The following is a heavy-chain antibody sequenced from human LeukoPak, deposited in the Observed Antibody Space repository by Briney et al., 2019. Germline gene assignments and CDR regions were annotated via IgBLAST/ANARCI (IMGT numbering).Heavy chain of an antibody. Sequence: GGSLRLSCAASGFTFSSYGMHWVRQAPGKGLEWVAVIWYDGSNKYYADSVKGRFTISRDNSKNTLYLQMNSLRAEDTAVYYCARKLRAVAGPFDYWGQGTLVTVSS. CDR3: ARKLRAVAGPFDY. J-gene: IGHJ4*02. D-gene: IGHD6-19*01. CDR2: IWYDGSNK. CDR1: GFTFSSYG. V-gene: IGHV3-33*01.